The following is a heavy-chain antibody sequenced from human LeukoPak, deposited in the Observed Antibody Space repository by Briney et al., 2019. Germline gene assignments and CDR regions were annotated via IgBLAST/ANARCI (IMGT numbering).Heavy chain of an antibody. V-gene: IGHV3-21*01. CDR3: ARNPYCSSTSCYPRGYYFDY. D-gene: IGHD2-2*01. CDR1: GFTFSSYS. J-gene: IGHJ4*02. Sequence: PGGSLRLSCAASGFTFSSYSMNWVRQAPGKGLEWVSSISSSSSYIYYADSVKGRFTISRDNAKNSLYLQMNSLRAEDTAVYYCARNPYCSSTSCYPRGYYFDYWGQGTLVTVSS. CDR2: ISSSSSYI.